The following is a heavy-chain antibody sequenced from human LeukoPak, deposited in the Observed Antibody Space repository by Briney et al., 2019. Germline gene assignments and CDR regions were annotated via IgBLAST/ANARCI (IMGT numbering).Heavy chain of an antibody. D-gene: IGHD6-6*01. J-gene: IGHJ4*02. CDR3: ARRGGSSSRRSPIDY. Sequence: GGSLRLSCTASGFTSSDYWMTWVRQAPGKGPEWVANIKQDGSQRYYVDSVRGRFTISRDNAKNSLFLQMNGLRAEDTAVYYCARRGGSSSRRSPIDYWGQGTLVTVSS. CDR2: IKQDGSQR. CDR1: GFTSSDYW. V-gene: IGHV3-7*01.